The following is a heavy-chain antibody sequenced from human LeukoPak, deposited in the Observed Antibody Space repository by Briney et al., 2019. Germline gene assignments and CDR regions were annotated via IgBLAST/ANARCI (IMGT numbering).Heavy chain of an antibody. CDR2: IIPIFGTA. Sequence: SVKASCKASGGTFSSYAISWVRQAPGQGLEWMGGIIPIFGTATYAQKFQGRVTITADELTSTVYMELNSLRPEDTAVYYCARRAYYYDDSAYYYASYGLDVWGLGTTVTVSS. CDR1: GGTFSSYA. V-gene: IGHV1-69*13. CDR3: ARRAYYYDDSAYYYASYGLDV. D-gene: IGHD3-22*01. J-gene: IGHJ6*01.